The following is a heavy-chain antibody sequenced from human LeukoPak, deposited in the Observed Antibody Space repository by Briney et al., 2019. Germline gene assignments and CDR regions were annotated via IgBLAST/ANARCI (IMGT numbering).Heavy chain of an antibody. CDR1: GFTFSSYA. CDR2: ISYDGSYK. Sequence: GGSLRLSCAASGFTFSSYAMHWVRQAPGKGLEWVAVISYDGSYKNSANSVKGRFTISRDNSKNTLYLQMNSLRAEDTALYYCARAMSTFGGVRNYFDSWGRGALVTVSS. CDR3: ARAMSTFGGVRNYFDS. J-gene: IGHJ4*02. V-gene: IGHV3-30*04. D-gene: IGHD3-16*01.